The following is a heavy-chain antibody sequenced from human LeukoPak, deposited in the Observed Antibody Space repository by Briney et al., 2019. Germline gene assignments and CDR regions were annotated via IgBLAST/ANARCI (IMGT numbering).Heavy chain of an antibody. Sequence: SETLSLTCTVSGGSISSYYWSWIWQPPGKGLEWIGYIYYSGSTNYNPSLKSRVTISVDTSKNQFSLKLSSVTAADTAVYCWARGLLGPDYWGQGTLVTVSS. CDR3: ARGLLGPDY. CDR1: GGSISSYY. V-gene: IGHV4-59*08. J-gene: IGHJ4*02. CDR2: IYYSGST.